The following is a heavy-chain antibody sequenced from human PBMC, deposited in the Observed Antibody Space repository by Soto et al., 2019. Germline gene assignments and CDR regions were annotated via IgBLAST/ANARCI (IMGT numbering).Heavy chain of an antibody. D-gene: IGHD1-1*01. CDR2: ISSSGVI. Sequence: GGSLVLSCAASGFSFSSYSMNWVRQAPGKGLEWVSFISSSGVIYYADSVKGRFSISRDNAKNSLSLQMFSLRDEDTAIYFCATDHFGSNSDALEYWGQGTPVTVSS. J-gene: IGHJ4*02. CDR1: GFSFSSYS. CDR3: ATDHFGSNSDALEY. V-gene: IGHV3-48*02.